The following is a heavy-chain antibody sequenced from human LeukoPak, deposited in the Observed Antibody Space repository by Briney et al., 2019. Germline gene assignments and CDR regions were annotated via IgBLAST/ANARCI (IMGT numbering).Heavy chain of an antibody. CDR2: IKQDGSEK. CDR3: ASLAKDIVVVPAAPVFDY. CDR1: GFTFSSYW. J-gene: IGHJ4*02. Sequence: GGSLRLSCAASGFTFSSYWMSWVRQAPGKGLEWVTNIKQDGSEKYYVDSVKGRFTISRDNAKNSLYLQMNSLRAEDTAVYYCASLAKDIVVVPAAPVFDYWGQVTLVTVSS. V-gene: IGHV3-7*01. D-gene: IGHD2-2*01.